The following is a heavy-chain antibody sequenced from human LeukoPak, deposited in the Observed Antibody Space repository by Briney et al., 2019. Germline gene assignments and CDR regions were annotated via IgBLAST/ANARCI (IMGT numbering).Heavy chain of an antibody. CDR1: GGTFSSYA. V-gene: IGHV1-69*04. D-gene: IGHD2-21*02. CDR3: ASGFVVVTAIRGGDAFDI. Sequence: GASVKVSCKASGGTFSSYAISWVRQAPGQGLEWMGRIIPIFGIANYAQKFQGRVTITADKSTSTAYMELSSLRSEDTAVYYCASGFVVVTAIRGGDAFDIWGQGTMVTVSS. CDR2: IIPIFGIA. J-gene: IGHJ3*02.